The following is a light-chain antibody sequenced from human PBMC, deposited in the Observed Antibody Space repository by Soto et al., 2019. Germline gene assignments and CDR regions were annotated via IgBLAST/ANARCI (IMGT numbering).Light chain of an antibody. CDR2: EVN. CDR1: SSEVGDYNY. V-gene: IGLV2-11*01. Sequence: QSVLTQPRSESGSPGQSVTISYTGTSSEVGDYNYVSWYQHHPGIAPKLIIYEVNKRPSGVPDRFSGSKSGNTASLSISGLQAEDEADYYCCSYAGTYTWVFGGGTQLTVL. J-gene: IGLJ3*02. CDR3: CSYAGTYTWV.